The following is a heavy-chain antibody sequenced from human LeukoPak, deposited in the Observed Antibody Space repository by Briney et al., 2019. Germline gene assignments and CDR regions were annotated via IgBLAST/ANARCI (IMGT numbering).Heavy chain of an antibody. CDR2: INPNSGGT. CDR1: GYTFTGYY. D-gene: IGHD3-16*02. J-gene: IGHJ5*02. CDR3: ARSLPLRGRWFDP. Sequence: ASVKVSCKASGYTFTGYYMHWVRQAPGQGLEWMGWINPNSGGTNYAQKFQGRVTMTRDTSISTAYMELSRLRSDDTAVYYCARSLPLRGRWFDPWGQGTLVTASS. V-gene: IGHV1-2*02.